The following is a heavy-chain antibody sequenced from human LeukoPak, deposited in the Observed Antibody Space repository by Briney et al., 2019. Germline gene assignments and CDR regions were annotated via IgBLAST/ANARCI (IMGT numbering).Heavy chain of an antibody. V-gene: IGHV1-69*13. CDR1: GYTFTSYA. J-gene: IGHJ4*02. CDR3: AREGGSWPLDY. D-gene: IGHD6-13*01. Sequence: SVKVSCKAFGYTFTSYAISWLRQAPGQGLEWMGGIIPIFGTANYAQKFQGRVTITADESTSTAYMELSSLRSEDTAVYYCAREGGSWPLDYWGQGTLVTVSS. CDR2: IIPIFGTA.